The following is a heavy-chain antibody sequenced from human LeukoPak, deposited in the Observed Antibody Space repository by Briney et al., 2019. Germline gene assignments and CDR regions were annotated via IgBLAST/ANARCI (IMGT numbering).Heavy chain of an antibody. CDR1: GFTFSSYA. J-gene: IGHJ4*02. D-gene: IGHD6-19*01. Sequence: GGSLRLSCAASGFTFSSYAMHWVRQAPGKGLEWVAVISYDGSNKYYADSVKGRFTISRDNSKNTLYLQMNSLRAEDTAAYYCARDRVAGTFDYWGQGTLVTVSS. V-gene: IGHV3-30-3*01. CDR2: ISYDGSNK. CDR3: ARDRVAGTFDY.